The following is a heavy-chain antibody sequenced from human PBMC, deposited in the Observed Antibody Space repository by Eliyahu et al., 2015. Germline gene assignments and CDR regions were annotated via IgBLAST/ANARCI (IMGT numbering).Heavy chain of an antibody. V-gene: IGHV4-4*07. CDR3: ARDSRPGILWWSPMDV. Sequence: QVQLQESGPGLVKPSETLSLTCTVXGGSXXSXYWSWIRQPAGKGLEWIGRIYTSGSTNYNPSLKSRVTMSVDTSKNQFSLKLSSVTAADTAVYYCARDSRPGILWWSPMDVWGQGTTVTVSS. CDR1: GGSXXSXY. CDR2: IYTSGST. J-gene: IGHJ6*02. D-gene: IGHD2-21*01.